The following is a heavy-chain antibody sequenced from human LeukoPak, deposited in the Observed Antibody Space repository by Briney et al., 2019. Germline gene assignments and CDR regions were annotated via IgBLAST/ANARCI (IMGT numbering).Heavy chain of an antibody. J-gene: IGHJ6*03. Sequence: SVKVSCKASGGTFSSYAISWVRQAPGQGLEWMGGIIPIFGTANYAQKFQGRVTITADESTSTAYMELSSLRSEDTAVYYCARTPYYYGSGSYYNGYYYYMDVWGKGTTVTISS. CDR3: ARTPYYYGSGSYYNGYYYYMDV. CDR1: GGTFSSYA. V-gene: IGHV1-69*13. D-gene: IGHD3-10*01. CDR2: IIPIFGTA.